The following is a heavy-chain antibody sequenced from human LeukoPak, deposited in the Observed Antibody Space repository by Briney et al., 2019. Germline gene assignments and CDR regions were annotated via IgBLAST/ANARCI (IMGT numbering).Heavy chain of an antibody. CDR2: ISSSGSTI. CDR3: ARGSWSHDAFDI. Sequence: GGSLRLSCAASGFTFSSYEMNWVRQAPGKGLEWVSYISSSGSTIYYADSVKGRFTISRDNAKNSLYLQMNSLRAEDMAVYYCARGSWSHDAFDIWGQGTMVTVSS. J-gene: IGHJ3*02. D-gene: IGHD2-15*01. V-gene: IGHV3-48*03. CDR1: GFTFSSYE.